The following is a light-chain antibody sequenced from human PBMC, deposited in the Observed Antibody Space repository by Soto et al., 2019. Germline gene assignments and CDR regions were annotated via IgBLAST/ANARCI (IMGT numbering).Light chain of an antibody. CDR2: GAS. Sequence: IMMTQSPVTLSVSPGERATLSCRASQSVNGNLAWYQQKPGQAPRLLIYGASTRATGIPARFSGSGSGTEFTLTISSLQSEDFAVYYCQQYNNWPRTFGQGTKVDIK. V-gene: IGKV3-15*01. J-gene: IGKJ1*01. CDR3: QQYNNWPRT. CDR1: QSVNGN.